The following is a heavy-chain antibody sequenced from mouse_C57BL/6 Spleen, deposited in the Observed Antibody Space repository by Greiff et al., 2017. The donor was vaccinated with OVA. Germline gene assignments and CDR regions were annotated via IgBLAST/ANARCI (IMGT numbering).Heavy chain of an antibody. Sequence: EVKLVESGGGLVKPGGSLKLSCAASGFTFSDYGMHWVRQAPEKGLEWVAYISSGSSTIYYADTVKGRFTISRDNAKNTLFLQMTSLRSEDTAMYYCAREGYDEGYFDYWGQGTTLTVSS. CDR3: AREGYDEGYFDY. V-gene: IGHV5-17*01. J-gene: IGHJ2*01. CDR2: ISSGSSTI. CDR1: GFTFSDYG. D-gene: IGHD2-2*01.